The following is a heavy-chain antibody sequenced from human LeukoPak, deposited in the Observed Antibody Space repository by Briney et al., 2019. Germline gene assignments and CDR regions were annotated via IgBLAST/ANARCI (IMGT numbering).Heavy chain of an antibody. D-gene: IGHD6-19*01. CDR3: AILGIAVAGSYFDY. CDR2: ISGSGGST. Sequence: GGSLRLSCAASGFTFSSYAMSWVRQAPGKGLEWGSAISGSGGSTYYADSVKGRFTISRDNSKNTLYLQMNSLRAEDTAVYYCAILGIAVAGSYFDYWGQGTLVTVSS. CDR1: GFTFSSYA. V-gene: IGHV3-23*01. J-gene: IGHJ4*02.